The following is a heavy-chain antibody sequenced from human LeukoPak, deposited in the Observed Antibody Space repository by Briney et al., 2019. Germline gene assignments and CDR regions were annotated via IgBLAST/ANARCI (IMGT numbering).Heavy chain of an antibody. J-gene: IGHJ2*01. Sequence: SETLSLTCTVSGYSISSGYYWGWIRQPPGKGLEWIGSIYHSGSTYYNPSLKSRVTISVDTSKNQFSLKLSSVTAADTAVYYCARDFGPANWYFDLWGRGTLVTVSS. D-gene: IGHD3-10*01. CDR2: IYHSGST. CDR1: GYSISSGYY. CDR3: ARDFGPANWYFDL. V-gene: IGHV4-38-2*02.